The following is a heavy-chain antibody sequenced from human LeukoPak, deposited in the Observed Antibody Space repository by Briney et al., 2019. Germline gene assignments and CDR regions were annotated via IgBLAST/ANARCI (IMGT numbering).Heavy chain of an antibody. V-gene: IGHV5-51*01. CDR3: ARRYSGSYRFDY. Sequence: GESLKISCEGSGYSFTSYWIGWVRQMPGKGLEWMGIIYPDDSDTRYSPSFQGQVTISADKSISTAYLQWGSLKTSDTAMYYCARRYSGSYRFDYWGQGTLVTVSS. CDR1: GYSFTSYW. J-gene: IGHJ4*02. D-gene: IGHD1-26*01. CDR2: IYPDDSDT.